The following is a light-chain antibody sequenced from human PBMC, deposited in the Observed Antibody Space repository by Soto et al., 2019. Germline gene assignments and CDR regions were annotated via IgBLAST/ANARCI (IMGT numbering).Light chain of an antibody. V-gene: IGKV1-39*01. Sequence: DIQITQSPSSLSASIGDTFTITFRASESISNFFNWYQQKPGKAPKLLIYAASSLQSGVPSRFSGGGSGTDFTLTISSLQPEDIATYYCQQSYTTPITFGQGTRLEI. CDR2: AAS. J-gene: IGKJ5*01. CDR1: ESISNF. CDR3: QQSYTTPIT.